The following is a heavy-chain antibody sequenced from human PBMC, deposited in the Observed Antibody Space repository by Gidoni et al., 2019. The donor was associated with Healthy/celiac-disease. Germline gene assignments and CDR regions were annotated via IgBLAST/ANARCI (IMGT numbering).Heavy chain of an antibody. Sequence: QVQLQESGPGLVKPSQTLSLTCTVSGGSISSGSYYWSWIRQPAGKGLEWIGRIYTSGSTNYNPSLKSRVTISVDTSKNQFSLKLSSVTAADTAVYYCARDGAPDRVLDYWGQGTLVTVSS. J-gene: IGHJ4*02. CDR2: IYTSGST. V-gene: IGHV4-61*02. CDR1: GGSISSGSYY. D-gene: IGHD1-26*01. CDR3: ARDGAPDRVLDY.